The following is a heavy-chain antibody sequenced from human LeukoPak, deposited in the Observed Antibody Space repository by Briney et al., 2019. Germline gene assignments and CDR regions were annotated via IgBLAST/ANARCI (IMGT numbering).Heavy chain of an antibody. D-gene: IGHD3-9*01. V-gene: IGHV5-51*01. CDR1: GYSFTSYW. J-gene: IGHJ4*02. CDR2: IYPGDSDT. CDR3: ARHSLTGYRLRVIDY. Sequence: RGESLQISCEGSGYSFTSYWIGWVRQLPGKGLEWMGIIYPGDSDTRYSPSFQGQVTISADKSISTAYLQWSSLKASDTAMYYCARHSLTGYRLRVIDYWGQGTLVTVSS.